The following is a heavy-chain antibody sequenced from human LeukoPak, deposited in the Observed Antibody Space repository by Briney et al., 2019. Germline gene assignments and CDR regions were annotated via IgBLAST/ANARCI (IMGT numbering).Heavy chain of an antibody. CDR2: ISWNSGSI. V-gene: IGHV3-9*01. CDR3: AKDSYDSSGFASY. CDR1: GFTFSSYA. Sequence: GGSLRLSCAASGFTFSSYAMSWVRQAPGKGLEWVSGISWNSGSIGYADSVKGRFTISRDNAKNSLYLQMNSLRAEDTALYYCAKDSYDSSGFASYWGQGTLVTVSS. J-gene: IGHJ4*02. D-gene: IGHD3-22*01.